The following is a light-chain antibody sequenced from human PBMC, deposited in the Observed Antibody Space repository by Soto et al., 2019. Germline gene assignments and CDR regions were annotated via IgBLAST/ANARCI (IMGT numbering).Light chain of an antibody. Sequence: QSVLTQPASVSGSPGQSITISCTGTSSDVGGYNDVAWYQQHPGKAPKLMIYDVSNRPSGVAHRFSGSKSGNAASLTIAGLQAEDEADYYCSSYTSSSLYVFGTGTKLTVL. CDR3: SSYTSSSLYV. V-gene: IGLV2-14*01. CDR1: SSDVGGYND. CDR2: DVS. J-gene: IGLJ1*01.